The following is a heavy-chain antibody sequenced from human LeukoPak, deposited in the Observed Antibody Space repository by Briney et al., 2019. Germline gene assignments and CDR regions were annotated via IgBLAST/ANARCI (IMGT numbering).Heavy chain of an antibody. D-gene: IGHD2/OR15-2a*01. J-gene: IGHJ4*02. Sequence: SETLSLTCTVSGGSISSGSYYWSWIRQPAGKGLEWIGRIYTSGSTNYSPSLKSRVTISVDTSKNQFSLKLSSVTAADTAVYYCARGRYFDHVIDYWGQGTLVTVSS. CDR3: ARGRYFDHVIDY. CDR2: IYTSGST. CDR1: GGSISSGSYY. V-gene: IGHV4-61*02.